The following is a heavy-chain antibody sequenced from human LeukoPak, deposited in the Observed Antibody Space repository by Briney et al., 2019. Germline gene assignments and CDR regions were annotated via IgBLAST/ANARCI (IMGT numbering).Heavy chain of an antibody. CDR2: IKSKTDGGTT. CDR3: TTDRGVIYYYYGMDV. J-gene: IGHJ6*02. CDR1: GFTVSSNY. V-gene: IGHV3-15*01. Sequence: GGSLRLSCAASGFTVSSNYMSWVRQAPGKGLEWVGRIKSKTDGGTTDYAAPVKGRFTISRDDSKNTLYLQMNSLKTEDTAVYYCTTDRGVIYYYYGMDVWGQGTTVTVSS. D-gene: IGHD2-21*01.